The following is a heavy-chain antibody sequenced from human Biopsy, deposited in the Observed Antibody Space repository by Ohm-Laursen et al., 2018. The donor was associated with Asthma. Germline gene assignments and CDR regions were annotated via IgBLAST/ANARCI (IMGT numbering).Heavy chain of an antibody. V-gene: IGHV3-30*03. J-gene: IGHJ4*02. CDR2: ISYDGSNK. CDR1: GFTFSSFG. Sequence: SLRLSCAASGFTFSSFGMHWVRQAPGKGLEWVACISYDGSNKYYTDSVKGRSTISRDNSKNTLYLQMNSLRAEDTAVYYCSREEPTSGWYQGSILRWGQGTLVTVSS. CDR3: SREEPTSGWYQGSILR. D-gene: IGHD6-19*01.